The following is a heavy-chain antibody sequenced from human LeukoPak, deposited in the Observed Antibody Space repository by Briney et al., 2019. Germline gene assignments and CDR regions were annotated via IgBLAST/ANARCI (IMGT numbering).Heavy chain of an antibody. V-gene: IGHV1-2*02. CDR3: ATSAGYGATFDY. CDR2: INPNSGGT. D-gene: IGHD6-13*01. J-gene: IGHJ4*02. CDR1: GYTFTGYY. Sequence: ASVKVSCKAPGYTFTGYYMHWVRQAPGQGLEWMGWINPNSGGTNYAQKFQGRVTMTRDTSISTAYMELSRLRSDDTAVYYCATSAGYGATFDYWGQGTLVTVSS.